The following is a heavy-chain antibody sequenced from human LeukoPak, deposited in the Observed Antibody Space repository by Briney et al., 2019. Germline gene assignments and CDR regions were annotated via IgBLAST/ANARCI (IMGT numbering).Heavy chain of an antibody. Sequence: NPSETLSLTCTVSGDSMSSSSYYWGWIRQAPGKGLEGIGSVYYRGSTYYNPSLKSRLTISIDTSKKQFSLKLSSVTAAAMAVYSCERYYTSGSYIYFDHWGPGTLVTVSS. CDR3: ERYYTSGSYIYFDH. J-gene: IGHJ4*02. D-gene: IGHD3-10*01. CDR2: VYYRGST. CDR1: GDSMSSSSYY. V-gene: IGHV4-39*01.